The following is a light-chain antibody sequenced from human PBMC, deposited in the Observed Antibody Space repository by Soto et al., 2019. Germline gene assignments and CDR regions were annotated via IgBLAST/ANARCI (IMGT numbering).Light chain of an antibody. CDR3: QQYDSYPLT. CDR2: KAS. V-gene: IGKV1-5*03. Sequence: HITERRTTLYASVEDRVTITCRASQSISSWLAWYQQKPGKAPNLLIYKASTLESGVPSRFSGSGSGTEFTLTVSSLQPDDFATYYCQQYDSYPLTFGGGTKVDIK. J-gene: IGKJ4*01. CDR1: QSISSW.